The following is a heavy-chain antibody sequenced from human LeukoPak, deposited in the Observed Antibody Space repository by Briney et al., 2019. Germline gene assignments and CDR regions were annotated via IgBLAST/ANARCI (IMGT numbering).Heavy chain of an antibody. J-gene: IGHJ3*02. D-gene: IGHD3-22*01. Sequence: GGSLRLPCAASAFTLSNYAMHWVRQAPGKGLVWVSRVNSDGSSTIYADSVRGRFTVSRDNAKNTVYLQMNSLRAEDTAVYFCTSLVHYYDGGGMAFDSWGQGTMVTVSS. CDR3: TSLVHYYDGGGMAFDS. V-gene: IGHV3-74*01. CDR2: VNSDGSST. CDR1: AFTLSNYA.